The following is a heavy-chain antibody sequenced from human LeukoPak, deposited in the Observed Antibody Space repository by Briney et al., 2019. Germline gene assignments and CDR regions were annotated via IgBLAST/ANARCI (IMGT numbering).Heavy chain of an antibody. CDR2: IIPASGGT. J-gene: IGHJ4*02. CDR3: AREVRQTRKNINWNYVYDSSGYYY. V-gene: IGHV1-2*02. Sequence: GASVKVPCKASGYTFTGYYLHWVRQAPGQGLEWMGWIIPASGGTNYAQKFQGRVTMTRDTSLSTAYMELNRLTSDDTAVYYCAREVRQTRKNINWNYVYDSSGYYYWGQGTLVTVSS. D-gene: IGHD3-22*01. CDR1: GYTFTGYY.